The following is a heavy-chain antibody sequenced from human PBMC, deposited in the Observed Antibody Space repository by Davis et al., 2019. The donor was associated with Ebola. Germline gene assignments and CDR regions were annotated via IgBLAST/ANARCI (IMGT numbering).Heavy chain of an antibody. Sequence: PGGSLRLSCAASGFTFSNYGFHWVRQAPGKGLEWVAITSYDGNNKHYADSVKGRFTISRDNSKNTLFLQMNSLRAEDTAVYYCVKAATYYDYIWGSYPPRWDQGTLVTVSS. J-gene: IGHJ1*01. CDR1: GFTFSNYG. CDR3: VKAATYYDYIWGSYPPR. V-gene: IGHV3-30*18. D-gene: IGHD3-16*02. CDR2: TSYDGNNK.